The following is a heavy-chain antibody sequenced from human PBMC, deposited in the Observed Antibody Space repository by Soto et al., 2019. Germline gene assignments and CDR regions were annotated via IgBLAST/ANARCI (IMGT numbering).Heavy chain of an antibody. J-gene: IGHJ3*02. Sequence: EVQLVQSGGALAQPGGSLRLSCAASGFTPSRLSMNWVRQAPGKGLEWISYINSAGSIIYYADSVKGRFTISRDNAKNSPYREMNSMREEDTAVSYCATGTDFGYLDKPNQALYIWGQGKMVTVSS. CDR3: ATGTDFGYLDKPNQALYI. D-gene: IGHD5-18*01. V-gene: IGHV3-48*02. CDR2: INSAGSII. CDR1: GFTPSRLS.